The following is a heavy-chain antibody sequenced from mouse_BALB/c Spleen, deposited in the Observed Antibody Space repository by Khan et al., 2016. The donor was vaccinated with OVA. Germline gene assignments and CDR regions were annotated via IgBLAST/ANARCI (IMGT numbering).Heavy chain of an antibody. Sequence: EVQLQESGGDLVKPGGSLKLSCAASGFTFSSYSMSWVRQTPDRRLEWVASIGSGGDYTYYPAIVKGRFTISRDNAKNTLYLEMSSLKSEDTAMYYGASHLTGSFAYWGQGTLVTVSA. CDR3: ASHLTGSFAY. CDR1: GFTFSSYS. D-gene: IGHD4-1*01. J-gene: IGHJ3*01. V-gene: IGHV5-6*01. CDR2: IGSGGDYT.